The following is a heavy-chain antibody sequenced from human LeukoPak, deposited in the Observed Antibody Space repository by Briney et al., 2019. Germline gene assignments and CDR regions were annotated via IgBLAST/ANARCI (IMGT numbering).Heavy chain of an antibody. D-gene: IGHD5-12*01. CDR3: VRDRYSGYGFDY. CDR1: GGSISSYY. CDR2: IYYSGST. V-gene: IGHV4-59*01. Sequence: SETLSLTCTVSGGSISSYYWSWIRQPPGKGLEWIGYIYYSGSTNYNSSLKSRVTISVDTSKNQFSLKPSSVTAADTAVYYCVRDRYSGYGFDYWGQGTLVTVSS. J-gene: IGHJ4*02.